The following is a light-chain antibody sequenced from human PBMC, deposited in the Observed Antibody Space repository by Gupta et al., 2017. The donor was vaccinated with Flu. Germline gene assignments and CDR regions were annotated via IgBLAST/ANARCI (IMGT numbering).Light chain of an antibody. Sequence: EMVLTQSPATLSLSPGDRATLSCRASKSVSSFLAWYQQKPGQAPRLLIYDASNRATGIPARFSGSGSGTDFTLTISSLEPEDFAVYYCQQRSNWPPTFGQGTKVEIK. CDR2: DAS. V-gene: IGKV3-11*01. J-gene: IGKJ1*01. CDR3: QQRSNWPPT. CDR1: KSVSSF.